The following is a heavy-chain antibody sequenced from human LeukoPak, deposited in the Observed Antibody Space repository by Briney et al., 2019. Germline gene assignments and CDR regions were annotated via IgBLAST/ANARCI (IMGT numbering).Heavy chain of an antibody. D-gene: IGHD6-19*01. Sequence: ASVKVSCKASGYTFTSYYMHWVRQAPGQGLEWMGIINPSGGSTSYAQKFQGRVTMTEDTSTDTAYMELSSLRSEDTAVYYCATQSAKTYSSGWYDFDYWGQGTLVTVSS. CDR2: INPSGGST. J-gene: IGHJ4*02. CDR3: ATQSAKTYSSGWYDFDY. V-gene: IGHV1-46*01. CDR1: GYTFTSYY.